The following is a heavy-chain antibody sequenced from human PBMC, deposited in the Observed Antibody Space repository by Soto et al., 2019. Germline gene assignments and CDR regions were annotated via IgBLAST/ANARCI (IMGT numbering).Heavy chain of an antibody. J-gene: IGHJ4*02. Sequence: EVQLVESGGGLVQPGGSLRLSCAASGFTFSSYWMSWVRQAPGKGLERVANLKEDGSDMYYVDSVKGRFTISRDNAKNSLYLQMNRLRAGDTAVYYCATEVWVYYDFWSGYSDYWGEGTLVTVPS. D-gene: IGHD3-3*01. CDR1: GFTFSSYW. CDR2: LKEDGSDM. CDR3: ATEVWVYYDFWSGYSDY. V-gene: IGHV3-7*01.